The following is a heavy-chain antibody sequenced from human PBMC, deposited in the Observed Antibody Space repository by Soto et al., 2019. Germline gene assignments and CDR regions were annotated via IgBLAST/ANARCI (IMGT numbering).Heavy chain of an antibody. CDR3: ARVGYCSGGSCYSFDY. D-gene: IGHD2-15*01. V-gene: IGHV1-69*06. J-gene: IGHJ4*02. Sequence: SVKVSCKASGGTFSSYAISWVRQAPGQGLEWMGGIIPIFGTANYAQKFQGRVTITADKSTSTAYMELSSLRSEDTAVYYCARVGYCSGGSCYSFDYWGQGTLVTVSS. CDR2: IIPIFGTA. CDR1: GGTFSSYA.